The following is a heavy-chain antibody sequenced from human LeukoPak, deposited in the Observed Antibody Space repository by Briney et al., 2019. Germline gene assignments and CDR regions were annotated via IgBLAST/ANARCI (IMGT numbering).Heavy chain of an antibody. Sequence: SLRLSCAASGFTFDDYAMHWVRQAPGKGLEWVSGISWNSGSIGYADSVKGRFTISRDNAKNSLYLQINSLRAEDTAIYYCAIIGTPGETEYYRLWGQGTRVTVSS. J-gene: IGHJ1*01. CDR1: GFTFDDYA. D-gene: IGHD2-21*01. V-gene: IGHV3-9*01. CDR3: AIIGTPGETEYYRL. CDR2: ISWNSGSI.